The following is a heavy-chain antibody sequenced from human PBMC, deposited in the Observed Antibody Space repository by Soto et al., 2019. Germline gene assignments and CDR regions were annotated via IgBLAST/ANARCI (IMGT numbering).Heavy chain of an antibody. J-gene: IGHJ4*02. CDR3: ARGDGTGLHSSGWSPRF. D-gene: IGHD6-25*01. CDR1: GFTFSIST. V-gene: IGHV3-21*01. Sequence: EVQLVESAGGLVKSGGSLTLSCAASGFTFSISTMIWVRQAPGKRLEWVSSISSGSTYFYYADSVKGRFSISRDNAKRSLFLQMNSLRVEDTAVYYCARGDGTGLHSSGWSPRFWGQGTLVTVSS. CDR2: ISSGSTYF.